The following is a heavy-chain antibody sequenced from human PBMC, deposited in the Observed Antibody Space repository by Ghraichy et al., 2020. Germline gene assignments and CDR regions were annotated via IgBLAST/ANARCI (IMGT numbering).Heavy chain of an antibody. V-gene: IGHV3-30*18. D-gene: IGHD1-26*01. CDR2: ISYDGSNK. CDR3: AKPPGSYGLWDAFDI. Sequence: GGSLRLSCAASGFTFSSYGMHWVRQAPGKGLEWVAVISYDGSNKYYADSVKGRFTISRDNSKNTLYLQMNSLRAEDTAVYYCAKPPGSYGLWDAFDIWGQGTMVTVSS. J-gene: IGHJ3*02. CDR1: GFTFSSYG.